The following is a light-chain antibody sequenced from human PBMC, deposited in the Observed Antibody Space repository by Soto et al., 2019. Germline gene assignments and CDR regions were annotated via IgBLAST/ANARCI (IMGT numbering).Light chain of an antibody. Sequence: EIVLTQSPGTLSLSPGERATLSCRASQSVSSSYLAWYQQKPGQAPRLLIYGASSRATGIPDRFSGSGSGIDFTLTIRRLEHEDFDVYYCQQYGSSPYTFGQGTKLEIK. V-gene: IGKV3-20*01. CDR1: QSVSSSY. J-gene: IGKJ2*01. CDR2: GAS. CDR3: QQYGSSPYT.